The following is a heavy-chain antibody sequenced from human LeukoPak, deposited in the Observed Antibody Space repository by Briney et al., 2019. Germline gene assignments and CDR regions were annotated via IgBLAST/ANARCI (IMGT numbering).Heavy chain of an antibody. CDR2: IYDSGST. CDR3: ARVGGTNYYYYGMDV. Sequence: PSETLSLTCTVSGGSISSYYWSWIRQPPGKGLEWIGYIYDSGSTDYNPSLKSRVTISVDTSKNQFSLKLSSVTAADTAVYYCARVGGTNYYYYGMDVWGQGTTVTVSS. D-gene: IGHD1-1*01. J-gene: IGHJ6*02. V-gene: IGHV4-59*01. CDR1: GGSISSYY.